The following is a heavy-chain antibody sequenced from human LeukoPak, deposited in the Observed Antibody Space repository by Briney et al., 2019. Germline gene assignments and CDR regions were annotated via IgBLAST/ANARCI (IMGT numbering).Heavy chain of an antibody. CDR3: ARVADTHIFDY. CDR2: IYRGTTT. D-gene: IGHD2-21*01. CDR1: GITVGSNY. J-gene: IGHJ4*02. V-gene: IGHV3-53*01. Sequence: PGGSLRLSCEASGITVGSNYMSWVRQAPGKGLEWVSVIYRGTTTDYADSVKGRFTISRDNSRNTLYLQMNSLRAEDTALYYCARVADTHIFDYWGQGTLVTVSS.